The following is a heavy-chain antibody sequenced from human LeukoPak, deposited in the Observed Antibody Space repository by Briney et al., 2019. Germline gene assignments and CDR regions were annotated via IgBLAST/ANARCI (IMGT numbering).Heavy chain of an antibody. CDR2: INHSGST. Sequence: SETLSLTCAVYGGSFSGYYWSWIRQPPGKGLEWIGEINHSGSTNYNPSLKSRVTISVDTSKNRFSLKLSSVTAADTAVYYCARGPKPTYYYGHHTKPKYNWFDPWGQGTLVTVSS. CDR3: ARGPKPTYYYGHHTKPKYNWFDP. V-gene: IGHV4-34*01. D-gene: IGHD3-10*01. CDR1: GGSFSGYY. J-gene: IGHJ5*02.